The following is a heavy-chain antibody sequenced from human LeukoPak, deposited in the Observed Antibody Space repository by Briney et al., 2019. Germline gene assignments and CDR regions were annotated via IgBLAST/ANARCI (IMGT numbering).Heavy chain of an antibody. Sequence: SETLSLTCAVSGYSISSGYYWGWIRQPPGKGLEWIGSIYHSGSTYYNPSLKSRVTISVDTSKNQFSLELSSVTAADTAVYYCARVFSGSGWYGGPFEYWGQGTLVTVSS. V-gene: IGHV4-38-2*01. CDR3: ARVFSGSGWYGGPFEY. J-gene: IGHJ4*02. D-gene: IGHD6-19*01. CDR1: GYSISSGYY. CDR2: IYHSGST.